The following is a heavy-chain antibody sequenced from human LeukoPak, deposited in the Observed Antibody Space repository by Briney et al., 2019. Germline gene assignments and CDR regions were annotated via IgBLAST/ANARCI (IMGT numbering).Heavy chain of an antibody. CDR1: GFTVSSNY. Sequence: GGSLRLSCAASGFTVSSNYMSWVRQAPGKGLEWVSVIYSGGSTYYTDSVKGRFTISRENSKKKLYLQMNSLRAEDTAVYYCARSSEYSSGWSLFDYWGQGTLVTVSS. D-gene: IGHD6-19*01. V-gene: IGHV3-53*01. J-gene: IGHJ4*02. CDR3: ARSSEYSSGWSLFDY. CDR2: IYSGGST.